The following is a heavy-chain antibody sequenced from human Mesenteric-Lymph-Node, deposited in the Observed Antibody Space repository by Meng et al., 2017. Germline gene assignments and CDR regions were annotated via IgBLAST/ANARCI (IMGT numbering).Heavy chain of an antibody. J-gene: IGHJ4*02. V-gene: IGHV3-23*01. CDR3: TTVWVVVAATWRDY. D-gene: IGHD2-15*01. Sequence: GESLKISCAASGFTFNNFAMSWVRQAPGKGLEWVSAISGSGGRTYYADSVKGRFTISRDNSKNTLYLQMHSLRAEDTAVYYCTTVWVVVAATWRDYWGQGTLVTVSS. CDR2: ISGSGGRT. CDR1: GFTFNNFA.